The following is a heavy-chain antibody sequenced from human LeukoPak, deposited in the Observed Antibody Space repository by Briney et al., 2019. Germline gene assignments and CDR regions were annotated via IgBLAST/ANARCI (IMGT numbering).Heavy chain of an antibody. Sequence: GGSLRLSCAASGFTFNSYAMSWVRQAPGKGLEWVSASGGSDSSTYYADSVKGRFTISRDNSKNTLYLQMNSLRAEDTAVYYCAKRDGSGSYPYYFDYWGQGTLVTVSS. CDR1: GFTFNSYA. V-gene: IGHV3-23*01. CDR3: AKRDGSGSYPYYFDY. D-gene: IGHD3-10*01. J-gene: IGHJ4*02. CDR2: SGGSDSST.